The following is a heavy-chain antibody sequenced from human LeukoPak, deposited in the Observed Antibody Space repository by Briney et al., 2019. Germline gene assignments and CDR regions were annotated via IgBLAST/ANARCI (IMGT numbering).Heavy chain of an antibody. CDR1: GLTSIDPF. J-gene: IGHJ4*02. CDR3: VRVGSVSGSDYLDY. Sequence: GGSLRPSLSVSGLTSIDPFLDGFGQAPGRGLKWFGRSRNKAKSYTTEYAASVKGRFTISRDDSKNSLYLQMNSLETEDTAVYYCVRVGSVSGSDYLDYWGQGTLVTVSS. CDR2: SRNKAKSYTT. D-gene: IGHD6-19*01. V-gene: IGHV3-72*01.